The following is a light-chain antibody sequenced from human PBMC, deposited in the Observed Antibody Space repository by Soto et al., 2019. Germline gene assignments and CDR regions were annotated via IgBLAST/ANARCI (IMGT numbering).Light chain of an antibody. J-gene: IGKJ4*01. CDR1: QSISSY. V-gene: IGKV3-11*01. CDR3: QQHSNWPLT. CDR2: DAS. Sequence: EIVLTQSPSTLSLSPGDRATLSCRASQSISSYLVWYQQKPGQAPRLLIYDASTMATGIPARFSGSGSGTDFTLTISSLEPEDFAAYYCQQHSNWPLTFGGGTKVEIK.